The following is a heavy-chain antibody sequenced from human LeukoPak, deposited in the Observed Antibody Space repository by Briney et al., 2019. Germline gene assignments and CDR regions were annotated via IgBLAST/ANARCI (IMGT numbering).Heavy chain of an antibody. D-gene: IGHD2-2*01. CDR2: INPNSGGT. J-gene: IGHJ4*02. Sequence: GASVKVSCKASGYTFTGYYMHWVRQAPGQGLEWMGRINPNSGGTNYAQKFQGRVTMTRDTSISTAYMELSRLRSDDTAVYYCARDSIVVVPAAMGIDYWGQGTLVTVSS. V-gene: IGHV1-2*06. CDR1: GYTFTGYY. CDR3: ARDSIVVVPAAMGIDY.